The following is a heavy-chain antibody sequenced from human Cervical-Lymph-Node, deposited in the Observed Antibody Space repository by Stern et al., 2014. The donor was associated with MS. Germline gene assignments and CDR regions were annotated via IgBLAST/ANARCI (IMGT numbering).Heavy chain of an antibody. CDR3: ARGRGMGAHLDY. Sequence: VQLQESGPGLVKPSETLSLTCTVSGGSISSSSYYWGWIRQPPGKGLEWIGSLYYSGSTYYNPSLKSRITIYVDTSKNTFSLQLSSVTAADTAVYYCARGRGMGAHLDYWGQGTLVTVSS. CDR2: LYYSGST. J-gene: IGHJ4*02. CDR1: GGSISSSSYY. V-gene: IGHV4-39*01. D-gene: IGHD1-26*01.